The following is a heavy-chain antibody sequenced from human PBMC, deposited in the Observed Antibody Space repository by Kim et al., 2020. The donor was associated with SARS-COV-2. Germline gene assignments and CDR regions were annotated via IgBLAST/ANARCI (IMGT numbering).Heavy chain of an antibody. J-gene: IGHJ3*02. D-gene: IGHD6-19*01. V-gene: IGHV6-1*01. CDR3: ARVRWAIAVAGITDAFDI. Sequence: KSRITINPDTSKNQFSLQLNSVTPEDTAVYYCARVRWAIAVAGITDAFDIWGQGTMVTVSS.